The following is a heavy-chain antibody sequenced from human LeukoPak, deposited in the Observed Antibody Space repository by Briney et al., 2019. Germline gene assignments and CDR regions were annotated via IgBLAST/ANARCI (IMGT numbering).Heavy chain of an antibody. D-gene: IGHD3-9*01. J-gene: IGHJ4*02. CDR1: GYTFTGYY. V-gene: IGHV1-18*04. Sequence: ASVKVSCKASGYTFTGYYMHWVRQAPGQGLEWMGWISAYNGNTNYAQKLQGRVTMTTDTSTSTAYMELRSLRSDDTAVYYCARGSLLRYFDWLFSDYWGQGTLVTVSS. CDR3: ARGSLLRYFDWLFSDY. CDR2: ISAYNGNT.